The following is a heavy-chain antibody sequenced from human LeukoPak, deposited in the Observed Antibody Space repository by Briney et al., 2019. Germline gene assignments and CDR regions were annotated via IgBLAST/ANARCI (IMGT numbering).Heavy chain of an antibody. CDR3: AKYGSGSYYKGLS. CDR1: GFIFSSYA. Sequence: GGSLRLSCAASGFIFSSYAMNWVRQAPGKGLEWISTISASGGSTYYADSVKGRFTISRDNSKNTLYLQMNSLRAEDTAVYYCAKYGSGSYYKGLSWGQGTLVTVSS. V-gene: IGHV3-23*01. D-gene: IGHD3-10*01. J-gene: IGHJ5*02. CDR2: ISASGGST.